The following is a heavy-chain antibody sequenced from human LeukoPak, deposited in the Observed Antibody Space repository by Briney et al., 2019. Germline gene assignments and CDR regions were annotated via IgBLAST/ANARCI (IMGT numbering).Heavy chain of an antibody. CDR2: MYYSGST. D-gene: IGHD1-7*01. J-gene: IGHJ4*02. CDR3: SKSITGPMVYLAS. Sequence: SETLALTCTVSGGSIRSYYWSWIRQPPGKGLEWIGYMYYSGSTNYNPSLRSRVTMSIDTSKNQFSLKVGSGAAADTAWYSRSKSITGPMVYLASWGQGTLVPVSS. CDR1: GGSIRSYY. V-gene: IGHV4-59*08.